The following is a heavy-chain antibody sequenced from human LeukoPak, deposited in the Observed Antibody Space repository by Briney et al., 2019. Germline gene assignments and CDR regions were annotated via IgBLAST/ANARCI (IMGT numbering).Heavy chain of an antibody. V-gene: IGHV1-8*01. CDR1: GYTFTNYD. J-gene: IGHJ6*03. CDR3: ARGRNNNYYYMDV. Sequence: ASVKVSCTASGYTFTNYDIHWVRQATGQRLEWMGWMNPKSGNTAYGRKFQGRVTMTRNTSISTAYMELSSLRAEDTAVYFCARGRNNNYYYMDVWGKGTTVTV. D-gene: IGHD1/OR15-1a*01. CDR2: MNPKSGNT.